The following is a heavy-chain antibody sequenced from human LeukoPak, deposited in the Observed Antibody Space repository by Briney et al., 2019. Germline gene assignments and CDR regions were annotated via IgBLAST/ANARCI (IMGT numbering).Heavy chain of an antibody. D-gene: IGHD6-19*01. V-gene: IGHV4-34*01. CDR2: INHSGST. CDR1: GGSFSGYY. J-gene: IGHJ6*03. Sequence: PSETLSLTCAVYGGSFSGYYWSWIRQPPGKGLEWIGEINHSGSTNYNPSLKGRVTISVDTSKNQFSLKLSSVTAADTAVYYCASAVAGTSPATHYYYYYMDVWGKGTTVTISS. CDR3: ASAVAGTSPATHYYYYYMDV.